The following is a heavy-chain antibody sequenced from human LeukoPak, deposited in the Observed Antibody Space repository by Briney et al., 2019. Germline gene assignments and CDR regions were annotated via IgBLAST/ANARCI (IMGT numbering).Heavy chain of an antibody. Sequence: SETLSLTCTVSGDSIRSGNVYWGWTRQPPGKGLEWIAIIQSTGTTFYNPSLKSRVAISADTSSNRFSLRLTSATAADTAIYYCSRTLHYWGQGILVTVSS. D-gene: IGHD5/OR15-5a*01. V-gene: IGHV4-39*01. J-gene: IGHJ4*02. CDR3: SRTLHY. CDR2: IQSTGTT. CDR1: GDSIRSGNVY.